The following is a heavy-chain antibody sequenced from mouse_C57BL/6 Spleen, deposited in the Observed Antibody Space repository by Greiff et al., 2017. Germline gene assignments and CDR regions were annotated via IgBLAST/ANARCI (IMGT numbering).Heavy chain of an antibody. CDR2: IHPNSGST. CDR3: ARRNFSYAMDY. CDR1: GYTFTSYW. V-gene: IGHV1-64*01. Sequence: QVQLQQSGAELVKPGASVKLSCKASGYTFTSYWMHWVKQRPGQGLEWIGMIHPNSGSTNYNEKFKSKATLTVDKSSSTAYMQLSSLTSEDSAVXYCARRNFSYAMDYWGQGTSVTVSS. J-gene: IGHJ4*01.